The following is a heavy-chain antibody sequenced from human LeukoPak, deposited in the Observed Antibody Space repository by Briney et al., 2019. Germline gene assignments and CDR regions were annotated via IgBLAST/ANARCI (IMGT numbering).Heavy chain of an antibody. CDR2: ISSSSSTI. Sequence: PGGSLRLSCAASGFTFSSYEMNWVRQAPGKGLEWVSYISSSSSTIYYADSVKGRFTISRDNAKNSLYLQMNSLRAEDTAVYYCAREGITVSHDLDYWGQGTLVTVSS. V-gene: IGHV3-48*03. D-gene: IGHD3-16*01. CDR3: AREGITVSHDLDY. J-gene: IGHJ4*02. CDR1: GFTFSSYE.